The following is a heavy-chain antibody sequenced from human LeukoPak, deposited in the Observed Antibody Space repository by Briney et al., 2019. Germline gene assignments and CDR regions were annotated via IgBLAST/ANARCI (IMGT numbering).Heavy chain of an antibody. CDR3: ARDPPNYYDSSGYLTGFDY. J-gene: IGHJ4*02. D-gene: IGHD3-22*01. Sequence: PSETLSLTCAVYGGSFSGYYWSWIRQPPGKGLEWIGEINHSGSTNYNPSLKSRVTISVDTSKNQFSLKLSSVTAADTAVYYCARDPPNYYDSSGYLTGFDYWGQGTLVTVSS. CDR2: INHSGST. CDR1: GGSFSGYY. V-gene: IGHV4-34*01.